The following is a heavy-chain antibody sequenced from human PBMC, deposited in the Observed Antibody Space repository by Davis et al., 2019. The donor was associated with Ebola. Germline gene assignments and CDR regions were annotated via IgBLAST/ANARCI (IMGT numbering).Heavy chain of an antibody. CDR2: INPSGGST. Sequence: ASATVSSKASGYTFTGYYMPWLRPASGHGLEWMGIINPSGGSTSYAQTFQGRVTMTRDTSTSTVYMELSSLRSEDTAVYYCASGLRARGGGLLDYYYYYGMDVWGQGTTVTVSS. J-gene: IGHJ6*02. D-gene: IGHD3-22*01. V-gene: IGHV1-46*01. CDR3: ASGLRARGGGLLDYYYYYGMDV. CDR1: GYTFTGYY.